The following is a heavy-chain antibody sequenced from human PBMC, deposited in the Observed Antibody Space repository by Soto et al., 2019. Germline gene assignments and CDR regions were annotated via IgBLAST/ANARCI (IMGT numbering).Heavy chain of an antibody. J-gene: IGHJ4*02. D-gene: IGHD3-10*01. CDR1: GGFTSTNNW. CDR3: ARSPPSSYYGGSGTFDY. CDR2: AYHSGST. V-gene: IGHV4-4*02. Sequence: QLQLQESGPGLVRPSGTLSLTCAVSGGFTSTNNWWSWVRQPPGKGLEWIGDAYHSGSTEYNPSLQSRVSISVEKSKNQISLKLTSATAADTAVYYCARSPPSSYYGGSGTFDYWGQGTLVTVSS.